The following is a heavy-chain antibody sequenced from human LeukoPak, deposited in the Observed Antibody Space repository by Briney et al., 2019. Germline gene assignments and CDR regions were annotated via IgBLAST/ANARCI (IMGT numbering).Heavy chain of an antibody. CDR2: IYHSGST. Sequence: SETLSLTCTVSGGSISSYYWSWIRQPPGKGLEWIGTIYHSGSTYYNPSLESRVTISVDTSKNQFSLKLGSVTATDTALYYCARAKAAVGRLFDYWGQGTLVTVSS. CDR1: GGSISSYY. CDR3: ARAKAAVGRLFDY. D-gene: IGHD6-13*01. V-gene: IGHV4-59*08. J-gene: IGHJ4*02.